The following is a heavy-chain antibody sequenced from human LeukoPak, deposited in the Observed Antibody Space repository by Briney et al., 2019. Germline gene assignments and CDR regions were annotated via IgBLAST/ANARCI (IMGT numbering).Heavy chain of an antibody. CDR1: GGSFSGYY. CDR2: INHSGST. V-gene: IGHV4-34*01. Sequence: PSETLSLTCAVDGGSFSGYYWSWLRQPPGKGLEWIGAINHSGSTNFNPSLKSRVTISVDPAKNQFSLKLSSVTAADTAVYYCARDLAVASWFDYWGQGTLVTVSS. CDR3: ARDLAVASWFDY. J-gene: IGHJ4*02. D-gene: IGHD6-19*01.